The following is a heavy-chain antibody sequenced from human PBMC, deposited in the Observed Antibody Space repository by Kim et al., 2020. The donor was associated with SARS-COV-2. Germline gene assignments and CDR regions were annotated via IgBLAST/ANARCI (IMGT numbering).Heavy chain of an antibody. D-gene: IGHD5-12*01. V-gene: IGHV4-31*03. Sequence: SETLSLTCTVSGGSISSGGYYWSWIRQHPGKGLEWIGYIYYSGSTYYNPSLKSRVTISVDTSKNQFSLKLSSVTAADTAVYYCARDSLFSEATTSGFDYWGQGTLVTVSS. CDR2: IYYSGST. CDR3: ARDSLFSEATTSGFDY. CDR1: GGSISSGGYY. J-gene: IGHJ4*02.